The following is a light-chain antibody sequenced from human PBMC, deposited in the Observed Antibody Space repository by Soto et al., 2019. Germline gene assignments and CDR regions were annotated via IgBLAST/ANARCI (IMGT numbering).Light chain of an antibody. CDR3: SSYTTSSTLV. CDR1: NSDVGGYNY. V-gene: IGLV2-14*01. Sequence: SALTQPASVSGSPGQSITISCTGTNSDVGGYNYVSWYQQHPGKAPKLMIFEVSNRPSGVSNRFSGSKSGNTASLTISGLQAEDEADYYCSSYTTSSTLVFGGGTKLTVL. J-gene: IGLJ2*01. CDR2: EVS.